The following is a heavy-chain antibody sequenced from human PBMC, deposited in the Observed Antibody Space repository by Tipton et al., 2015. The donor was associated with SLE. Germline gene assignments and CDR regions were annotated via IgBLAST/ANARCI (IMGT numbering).Heavy chain of an antibody. D-gene: IGHD1-26*01. Sequence: QLVQSGAEVRKPASSVKVSCKASGGTFDNHAINWLRQAPGQGLDWMGRIVPILGIAKYAQKFQDRITITADKSTSTAYMELRSLRSEDTAMYYCARGAPVGATTSWFDPWGQGTLVTVSS. J-gene: IGHJ5*02. V-gene: IGHV1-69*09. CDR1: GGTFDNHA. CDR3: ARGAPVGATTSWFDP. CDR2: IVPILGIA.